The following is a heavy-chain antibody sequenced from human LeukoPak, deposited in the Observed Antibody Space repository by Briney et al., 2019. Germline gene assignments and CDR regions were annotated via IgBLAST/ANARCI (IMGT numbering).Heavy chain of an antibody. J-gene: IGHJ6*03. CDR3: ARVEYSSSGTYYYYYYMDV. D-gene: IGHD6-6*01. CDR1: GGSFSGYY. Sequence: SETLSLTCAVYGGSFSGYYWSWIRQPPGKGLEWIGEINHRGSTNYNPSLKSRVTISVDTSKNQFSLKLSSVTAADTAVYYCARVEYSSSGTYYYYYYMDVWGKGTTVTVSS. CDR2: INHRGST. V-gene: IGHV4-34*01.